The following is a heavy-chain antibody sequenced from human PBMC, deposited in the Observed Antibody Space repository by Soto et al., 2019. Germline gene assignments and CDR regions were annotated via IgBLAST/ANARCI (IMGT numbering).Heavy chain of an antibody. Sequence: GGSLRVSCAASGFTFSSYAMSWVRQAPGKGLEWVSAISGSGGSTYYADSVKGRFTISRDNSKNTLYLQMNSLRAEDTAVYYCAKDLEGDIVVVPAALYFDYWGQGTLVTVSS. V-gene: IGHV3-23*01. D-gene: IGHD2-2*01. CDR2: ISGSGGST. J-gene: IGHJ4*02. CDR3: AKDLEGDIVVVPAALYFDY. CDR1: GFTFSSYA.